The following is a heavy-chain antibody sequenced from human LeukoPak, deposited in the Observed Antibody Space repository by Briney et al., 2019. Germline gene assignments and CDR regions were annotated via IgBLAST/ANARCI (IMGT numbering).Heavy chain of an antibody. J-gene: IGHJ5*02. CDR2: VSPKSGGT. D-gene: IGHD2-21*02. Sequence: ASVKVSCKASGYTFTGHSIHWVRPAPGQGLEWMGWVSPKSGGTKYAQKFQGRVTMTRDTSISTVYMELTSLRSDDTAVYYCARDPGVTNWFDPWGQGTLVTVSS. CDR1: GYTFTGHS. CDR3: ARDPGVTNWFDP. V-gene: IGHV1-2*02.